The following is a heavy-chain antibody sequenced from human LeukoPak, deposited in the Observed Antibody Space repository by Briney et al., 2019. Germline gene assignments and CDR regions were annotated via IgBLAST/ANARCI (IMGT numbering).Heavy chain of an antibody. CDR2: IYYSGST. D-gene: IGHD6-19*01. Sequence: SETLSLTCTVSGGSISYYYWSWIRQPPGKGLEWIGYIYYSGSTNYNPSLKSRVTISVDTSKNQFSLKLSSVTAADTAVYYCARSEWAVAGDFDYWGQGTLVTVSS. V-gene: IGHV4-59*08. CDR3: ARSEWAVAGDFDY. J-gene: IGHJ4*02. CDR1: GGSISYYY.